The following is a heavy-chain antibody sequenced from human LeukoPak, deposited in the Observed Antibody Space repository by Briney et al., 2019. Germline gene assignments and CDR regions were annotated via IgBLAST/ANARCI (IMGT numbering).Heavy chain of an antibody. Sequence: KSSETLSLTCAVYGGSFSGYYWSWIRQPPGKGLEWIGEINHSGSTNYNPSLKSRVAISVDTSKNQFSLKVSSVTAADTAIYYCAGSSGSYYSWGQGTLVTVSS. J-gene: IGHJ5*02. CDR2: INHSGST. D-gene: IGHD1-26*01. CDR3: AGSSGSYYS. CDR1: GGSFSGYY. V-gene: IGHV4-34*01.